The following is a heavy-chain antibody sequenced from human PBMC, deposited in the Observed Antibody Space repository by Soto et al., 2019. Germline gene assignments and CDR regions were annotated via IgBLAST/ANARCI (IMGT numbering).Heavy chain of an antibody. CDR2: IYTSGST. CDR3: ARDREDIVVVPAADGFDP. CDR1: GGSISSYY. Sequence: QVQLQESGPGLVKPSETLSLTCTVSGGSISSYYWSWIRQPAGKGLEWIGRIYTSGSTNYNPSLKSRVTITVDTSKNQFSLKLSSVTAADTAVYYCARDREDIVVVPAADGFDPWGQGTLVTVSS. D-gene: IGHD2-2*01. V-gene: IGHV4-4*07. J-gene: IGHJ5*02.